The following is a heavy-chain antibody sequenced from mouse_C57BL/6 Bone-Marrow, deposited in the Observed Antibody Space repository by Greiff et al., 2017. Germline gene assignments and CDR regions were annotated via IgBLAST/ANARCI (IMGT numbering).Heavy chain of an antibody. D-gene: IGHD2-3*01. V-gene: IGHV14-4*01. CDR3: TSDGLDY. CDR2: IDPENGDT. J-gene: IGHJ2*01. CDR1: GFNIKDDY. Sequence: DVKLVESGAELVRPGASVKLSCTASGFNIKDDYMHWVKQRPEQGLEWIGWIDPENGDTEYASKFQGKATITADTSSNTAYLQLSSLTSEDTAVYYCTSDGLDYWGQGTTLTVSS.